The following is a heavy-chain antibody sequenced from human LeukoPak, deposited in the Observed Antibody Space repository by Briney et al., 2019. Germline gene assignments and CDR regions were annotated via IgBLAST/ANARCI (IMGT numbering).Heavy chain of an antibody. J-gene: IGHJ4*02. CDR1: GFTFSNYW. V-gene: IGHV3-7*03. D-gene: IGHD6-13*01. CDR3: ARDGGQAAAGE. CDR2: INQDGRDK. Sequence: GGSLRLSCAASGFTFSNYWMTWLRQAPGKGLEWVALINQDGRDKKYVDSVRGRFSVSRDNAENSVFLQMDSLRAEDTAVYYCARDGGQAAAGEWGQGTLVTVSS.